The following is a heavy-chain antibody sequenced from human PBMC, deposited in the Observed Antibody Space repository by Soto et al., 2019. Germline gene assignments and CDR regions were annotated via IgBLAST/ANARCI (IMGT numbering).Heavy chain of an antibody. V-gene: IGHV3-21*01. D-gene: IGHD6-13*01. CDR2: ISSSSSYI. J-gene: IGHJ4*02. CDR1: GFTFSSYS. Sequence: GGSLRLSCAASGFTFSSYSMNWVRQAPGKGLEWVSSISSSSSYIYYADSVKGRFTISRDNAKNSLYLQMNSLRAEDTAVYYCASVYSSSWQGTKESQLNKPGTVDYWGQGTLVTVSS. CDR3: ASVYSSSWQGTKESQLNKPGTVDY.